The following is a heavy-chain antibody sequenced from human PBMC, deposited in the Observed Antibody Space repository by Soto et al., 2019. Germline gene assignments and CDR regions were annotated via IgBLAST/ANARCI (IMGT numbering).Heavy chain of an antibody. CDR3: TTDSGRFDY. J-gene: IGHJ4*02. CDR2: IKSKTDGGTI. CDR1: GFTFSDAW. Sequence: WGSLRLSCAAGGFTFSDAWMTWIRQAPGKGLEWVGRIKSKTDGGTIDYAAPVKGRFTISRDDSKNTLYLQMNSLKIEDTAVYRCTTDSGRFDYWGQGSLVTVSS. V-gene: IGHV3-15*01.